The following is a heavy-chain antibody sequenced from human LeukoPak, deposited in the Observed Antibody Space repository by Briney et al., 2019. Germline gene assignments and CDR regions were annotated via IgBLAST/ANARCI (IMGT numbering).Heavy chain of an antibody. CDR1: GFTFSSYG. Sequence: GGSLRLSCAASGFTFSSYGMHWVRQAPGKGLEWVAVISYDGGNKYYADSVKGRSTISRDNSKNTLYLQMNSLRAEDTAVYYCANTAVGSGWYYFDYWGQGTLVTVSS. V-gene: IGHV3-30*18. CDR3: ANTAVGSGWYYFDY. CDR2: ISYDGGNK. J-gene: IGHJ4*02. D-gene: IGHD6-19*01.